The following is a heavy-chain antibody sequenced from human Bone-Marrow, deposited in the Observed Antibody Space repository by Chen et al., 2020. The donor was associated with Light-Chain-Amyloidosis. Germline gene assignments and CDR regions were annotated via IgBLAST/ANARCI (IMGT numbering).Heavy chain of an antibody. J-gene: IGHJ4*02. Sequence: QVQLVQSGAEVKKPGASVKVSCKASGYTFTNYALHWVRQAPGQRLEWMGWINAGNGNTIYSQKFQGRVTITRDTSASIAYMGLSSLRSEDTAVYYCARDRFYGSGSYYIFDYWGQGTLVTVSS. CDR1: GYTFTNYA. CDR2: INAGNGNT. CDR3: ARDRFYGSGSYYIFDY. D-gene: IGHD3-10*01. V-gene: IGHV1-3*01.